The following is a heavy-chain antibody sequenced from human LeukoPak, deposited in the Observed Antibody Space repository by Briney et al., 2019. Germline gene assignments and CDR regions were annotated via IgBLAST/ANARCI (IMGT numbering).Heavy chain of an antibody. V-gene: IGHV1-69*06. Sequence: ASVKVSCKASGGTFSSYAISWVRQAPGQGLEWMGGIIPIFGTANYAQKFQGRVTITADKSTSTAYMELSSLRSEDTAVYYCARDLKAAVAFGYYYYMDVWGKGTTVTVSS. CDR1: GGTFSSYA. D-gene: IGHD6-13*01. CDR2: IIPIFGTA. CDR3: ARDLKAAVAFGYYYYMDV. J-gene: IGHJ6*03.